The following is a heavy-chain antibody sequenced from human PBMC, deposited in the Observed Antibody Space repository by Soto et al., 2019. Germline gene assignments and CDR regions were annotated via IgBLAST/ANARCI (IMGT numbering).Heavy chain of an antibody. CDR1: GGSFSGYY. V-gene: IGHV4-34*01. J-gene: IGHJ6*02. CDR3: ARERYFEPYYYYGMDV. CDR2: INHSGST. D-gene: IGHD3-9*01. Sequence: SETLSLTCAVYGGSFSGYYWSWIRQPPGKGLEWIGEINHSGSTNYNPSLKSRATISVDTSKNQFSLKLSSVTAADTAVYYCARERYFEPYYYYGMDVWGQGTTVTVSS.